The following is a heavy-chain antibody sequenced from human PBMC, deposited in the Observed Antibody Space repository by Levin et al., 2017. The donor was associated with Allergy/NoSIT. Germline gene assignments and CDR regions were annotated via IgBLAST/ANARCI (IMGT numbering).Heavy chain of an antibody. CDR2: ISSSGSTI. CDR1: GFTFSDYY. D-gene: IGHD5-24*01. Sequence: PGESLKISCAASGFTFSDYYMSWIRQAPGKGLEWVSYISSSGSTIYYADSVKGRFTISRDNAKNSLYLQMNSLSAEDTAVYYCARGVEMATIPDYWGQGTLVTVSS. J-gene: IGHJ4*02. CDR3: ARGVEMATIPDY. V-gene: IGHV3-11*01.